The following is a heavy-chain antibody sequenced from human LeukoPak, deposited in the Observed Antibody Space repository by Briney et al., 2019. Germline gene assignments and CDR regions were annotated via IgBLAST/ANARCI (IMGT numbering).Heavy chain of an antibody. CDR2: IYYSGST. V-gene: IGHV4-59*01. D-gene: IGHD5-18*01. CDR3: ARDQQAMGGHFDV. CDR1: GGSISSYY. J-gene: IGHJ6*04. Sequence: SETLSLTCTVSGGSISSYYWSWIRQPPGKGLEWIGYIYYSGSTNYNPSLKSRVTISVDTSKNQFSLKLSPVTAADTAVYYCARDQQAMGGHFDVWGKGTTVTISS.